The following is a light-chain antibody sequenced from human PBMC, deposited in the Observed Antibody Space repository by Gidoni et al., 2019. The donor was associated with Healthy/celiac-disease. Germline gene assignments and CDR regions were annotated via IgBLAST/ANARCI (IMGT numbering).Light chain of an antibody. V-gene: IGKV1-33*01. CDR3: QQYDNLPLT. CDR1: QDISNY. Sequence: DIPMTQSPSSLSASVGDRVTITCQASQDISNYLNWYQQKPGKAPKPLIYDESNLETGVPSRFSGSGSGTDFTFTISSLQPEDIATYYCQQYDNLPLTFGGGTKVEIK. J-gene: IGKJ4*01. CDR2: DES.